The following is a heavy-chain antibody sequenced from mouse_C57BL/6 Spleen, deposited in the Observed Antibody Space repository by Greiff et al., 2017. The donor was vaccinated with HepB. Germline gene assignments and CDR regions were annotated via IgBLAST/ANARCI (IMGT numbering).Heavy chain of an antibody. Sequence: QVQLQQPGAELVRPGSSVKLSCKASGYTFTSYWMHWVKQRPIQGLEWIGNIDPSDSETHYNQKFKDKATLTVDKSSSTAYMQLSSRTSEDSAVYYCARGGYDGGFYAMDYWGQGTSVTVSS. V-gene: IGHV1-52*01. CDR3: ARGGYDGGFYAMDY. J-gene: IGHJ4*01. CDR1: GYTFTSYW. D-gene: IGHD2-2*01. CDR2: IDPSDSET.